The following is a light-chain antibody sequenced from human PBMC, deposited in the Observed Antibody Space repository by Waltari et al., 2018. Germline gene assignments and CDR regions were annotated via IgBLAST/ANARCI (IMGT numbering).Light chain of an antibody. CDR1: EDVSTW. CDR3: QQSNTFPLT. CDR2: ASS. V-gene: IGKV1-12*01. J-gene: IGKJ4*01. Sequence: DIQMTQSPSSVSASVGDRVTITCRASEDVSTWLAWYQQKPGKVPQLLIFASSVLRTGVSSRFTGRGSGTDFTLTISSLEPEDFATYYCQQSNTFPLTFGGGTKVEIK.